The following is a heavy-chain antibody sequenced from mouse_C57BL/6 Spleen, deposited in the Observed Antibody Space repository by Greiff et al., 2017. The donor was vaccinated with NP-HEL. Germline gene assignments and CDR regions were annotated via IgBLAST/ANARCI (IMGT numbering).Heavy chain of an antibody. CDR3: VRQDIYYGNYVMDY. V-gene: IGHV10-1*01. D-gene: IGHD2-1*01. J-gene: IGHJ4*01. CDR1: GFSFNTYA. CDR2: IRSKSNNYAT. Sequence: EVKLVESGGGLVQPKGSLKLSCAASGFSFNTYAMNWVRQAPGKGLEWVARIRSKSNNYATYYADSVKDRFTISRDDSESMLYLQMNNLKTEDTAMYYCVRQDIYYGNYVMDYWGQGTSVTVSS.